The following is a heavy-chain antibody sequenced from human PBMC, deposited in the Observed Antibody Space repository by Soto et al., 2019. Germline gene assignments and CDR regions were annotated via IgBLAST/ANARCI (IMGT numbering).Heavy chain of an antibody. CDR3: ARVLAARLDY. D-gene: IGHD6-6*01. V-gene: IGHV1-3*01. CDR2: ISAGNGNT. CDR1: GYTFTSYA. Sequence: QVQLVQSGAEVKKPGASVKVSCKASGYTFTSYAMHWVRQAPGQRLEWMGWISAGNGNTKYSQKFQGRVTITRDTSASTAYMELSSLRSEATAVYYCARVLAARLDYWGQGTLVTVSS. J-gene: IGHJ4*02.